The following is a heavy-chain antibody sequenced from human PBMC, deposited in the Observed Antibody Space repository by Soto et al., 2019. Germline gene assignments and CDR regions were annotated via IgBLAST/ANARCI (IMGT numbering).Heavy chain of an antibody. D-gene: IGHD5-12*01. Sequence: QVQLVESGGGVVQPGRSLRLSCAASGFTFSNYAMHWVRQAPGKGLEWVAVISYDGSNKYYADSVKGRFTISRDNSKNTLYLQMNSLRAEDTAVYYCARDLAPMATIRRFDYWGQGTLVTVSS. CDR3: ARDLAPMATIRRFDY. CDR2: ISYDGSNK. CDR1: GFTFSNYA. V-gene: IGHV3-30-3*01. J-gene: IGHJ4*02.